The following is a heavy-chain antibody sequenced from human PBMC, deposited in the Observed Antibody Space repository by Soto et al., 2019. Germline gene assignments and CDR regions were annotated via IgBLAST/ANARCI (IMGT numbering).Heavy chain of an antibody. Sequence: EVQLLESGGGLVQPGGSLRLSCAASGFTFSSYAMSWDRQAPGKGLEWVSAISGSGGSTYYADSVKGRFTISRDNSKNTLYLQMNSLRAEDTAVYYCAKDQGDIVVVALVGAFDIWGQGTMVTVSS. CDR2: ISGSGGST. V-gene: IGHV3-23*01. CDR1: GFTFSSYA. D-gene: IGHD2-15*01. J-gene: IGHJ3*02. CDR3: AKDQGDIVVVALVGAFDI.